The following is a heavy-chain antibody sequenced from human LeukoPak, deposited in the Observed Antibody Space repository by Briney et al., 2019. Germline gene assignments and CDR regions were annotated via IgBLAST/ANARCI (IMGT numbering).Heavy chain of an antibody. CDR1: GYTFTSYD. V-gene: IGHV1-8*01. Sequence: ASVKVSCKASGYTFTSYDINWVRQATGQGPEWMGWMNPNSGNTGYAQKFQGRVTMTRNTSISTAYMELSSLRSEDTAVYYCARGVDYYNWFDPWGQGTLVTVSS. J-gene: IGHJ5*02. D-gene: IGHD5-12*01. CDR3: ARGVDYYNWFDP. CDR2: MNPNSGNT.